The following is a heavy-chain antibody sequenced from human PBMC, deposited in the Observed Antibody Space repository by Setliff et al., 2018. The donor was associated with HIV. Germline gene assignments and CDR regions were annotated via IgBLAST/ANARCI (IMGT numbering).Heavy chain of an antibody. Sequence: ASVKVSCKASGYTFTGYYMHWVRQAPGQGLEWMGWINPNRGGTNYAQKFQGRVTMTRDTSISTAYMDLSRLGSDDTAVYYCARDGGPYGDYGGGAFDIWGQGTMVTVSS. CDR1: GYTFTGYY. V-gene: IGHV1-2*02. J-gene: IGHJ3*02. CDR3: ARDGGPYGDYGGGAFDI. D-gene: IGHD4-17*01. CDR2: INPNRGGT.